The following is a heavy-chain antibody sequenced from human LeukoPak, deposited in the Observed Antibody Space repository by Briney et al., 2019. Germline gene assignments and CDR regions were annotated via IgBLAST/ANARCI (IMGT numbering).Heavy chain of an antibody. Sequence: GGSLRLSCAASGFTFSSYSMNWVRQAPGKGLEWVSSISSSSSYIYYADSVKGRFTISRDNAKNSLYLQMNSLRAEDTAVYYCARDRAVVTAGDYYYYMDVWGKGTTVTVSS. CDR2: ISSSSSYI. CDR3: ARDRAVVTAGDYYYYMDV. J-gene: IGHJ6*03. V-gene: IGHV3-21*01. D-gene: IGHD4-23*01. CDR1: GFTFSSYS.